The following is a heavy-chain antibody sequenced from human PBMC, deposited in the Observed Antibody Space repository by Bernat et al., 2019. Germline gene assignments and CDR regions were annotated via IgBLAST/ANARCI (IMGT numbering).Heavy chain of an antibody. CDR2: ISGSGGST. V-gene: IGHV3-23*01. Sequence: EVQLLESGGGLVQPGGSLRLSCAASGFTFSSYAMSWVRQAPGKGLEWVSAISGSGGSTYYADSVKGRFTISRDNSKNTLYLQMNSLRAEDTAVYYCAKDYYDSSGYLPYYYYYGMDVWGQGTTVTVSS. J-gene: IGHJ6*02. CDR3: AKDYYDSSGYLPYYYYYGMDV. D-gene: IGHD3-22*01. CDR1: GFTFSSYA.